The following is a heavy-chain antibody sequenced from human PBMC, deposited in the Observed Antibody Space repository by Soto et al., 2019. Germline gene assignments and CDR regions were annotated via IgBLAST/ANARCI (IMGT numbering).Heavy chain of an antibody. Sequence: PGGSLRLSCAASGFTFSSYAMSWVRQAPGKGLEWVSAISGSGGSTYYADSVKGRFTISRDNSKNTLYLKINSLRAEDTAVYFCAKDPVRYCSGGSCPGPVWGKGTTVTVSS. J-gene: IGHJ6*04. CDR2: ISGSGGST. D-gene: IGHD2-15*01. V-gene: IGHV3-23*01. CDR1: GFTFSSYA. CDR3: AKDPVRYCSGGSCPGPV.